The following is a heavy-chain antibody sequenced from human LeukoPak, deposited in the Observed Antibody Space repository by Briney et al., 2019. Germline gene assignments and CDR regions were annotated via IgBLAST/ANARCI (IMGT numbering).Heavy chain of an antibody. Sequence: ASVKVSCKASGYTFTSYGINWVRQAPGQGLEWMGWISGYNGNTNYAQKVQGRVTMTTDTSTSTADMELRSLRSDDTAMYYCARLIDGDYCDYWGQGTLVTVSS. CDR3: ARLIDGDYCDY. CDR2: ISGYNGNT. V-gene: IGHV1-18*01. D-gene: IGHD4-17*01. CDR1: GYTFTSYG. J-gene: IGHJ4*02.